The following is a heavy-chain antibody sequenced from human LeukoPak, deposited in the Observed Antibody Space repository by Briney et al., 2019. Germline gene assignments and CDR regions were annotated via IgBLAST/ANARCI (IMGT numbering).Heavy chain of an antibody. CDR1: GFTFSSYG. J-gene: IGHJ6*03. V-gene: IGHV3-33*06. Sequence: PGRSLRPACAASGFTFSSYGMHWVRQAPGKGLEWVAVIWYDGSNKYYADSVKGRFTISRDNSKNTLYLQMNSLRAEDTAVYYCAKELWGSGSYGVAHYMDVWGKGNTVSVSS. CDR3: AKELWGSGSYGVAHYMDV. D-gene: IGHD3-10*01. CDR2: IWYDGSNK.